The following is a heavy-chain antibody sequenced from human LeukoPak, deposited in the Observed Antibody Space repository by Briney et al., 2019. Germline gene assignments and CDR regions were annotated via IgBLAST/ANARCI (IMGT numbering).Heavy chain of an antibody. V-gene: IGHV3-74*01. CDR3: ARDQIRYGGNSPVYYHYYYMDV. D-gene: IGHD4-23*01. J-gene: IGHJ6*03. Sequence: GGSLRLSCAASGFTFSSYWMHWVRQAPGKGLVWVSRINSDGSSTSYADSVKGRFTISRDNAKNTLYLQMNSLRAEDTAVYYCARDQIRYGGNSPVYYHYYYMDVWGKGTTVTVSS. CDR1: GFTFSSYW. CDR2: INSDGSST.